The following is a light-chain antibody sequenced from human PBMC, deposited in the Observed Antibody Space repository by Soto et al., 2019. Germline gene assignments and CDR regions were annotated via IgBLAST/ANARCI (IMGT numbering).Light chain of an antibody. CDR2: NAS. CDR1: QSISNW. Sequence: DIQMTQSRSILSASVGDRVTITCRASQSISNWLAWYQQKPGKAPNLLIYNASSLESGVPSRFSGSGSGTEFTLTISSLQPDDFATYYCQQYNRYSWTFGQGTKVEIK. V-gene: IGKV1-5*03. CDR3: QQYNRYSWT. J-gene: IGKJ1*01.